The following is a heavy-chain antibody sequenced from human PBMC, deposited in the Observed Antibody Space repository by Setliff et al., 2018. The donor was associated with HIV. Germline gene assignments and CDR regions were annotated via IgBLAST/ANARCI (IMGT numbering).Heavy chain of an antibody. Sequence: ASVKVSCKASGYTFTSYDINWVRQATGQGLEWMGWMNPNSGNTGYAQKFQGRVTMTRNTSIGTAYMELSSLRSEDTAVYYCARDQTWKAYYYDSSGYLYDYWGQGTLVTV. CDR2: MNPNSGNT. D-gene: IGHD3-22*01. J-gene: IGHJ4*02. V-gene: IGHV1-8*01. CDR3: ARDQTWKAYYYDSSGYLYDY. CDR1: GYTFTSYD.